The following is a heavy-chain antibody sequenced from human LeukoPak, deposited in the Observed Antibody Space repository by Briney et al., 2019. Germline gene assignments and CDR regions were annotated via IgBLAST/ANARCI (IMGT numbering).Heavy chain of an antibody. Sequence: ASVKVSCKASGYPFTSYDINWVRQATGQGLEWMGWMNPNSGNTGYAQKFQGRVTMTRNTSISTAYMELSSLRSEDTAVYYCAGSYGSGSYSLYYYGMDVWGQGTTATVSS. J-gene: IGHJ6*02. CDR2: MNPNSGNT. CDR3: AGSYGSGSYSLYYYGMDV. V-gene: IGHV1-8*01. CDR1: GYPFTSYD. D-gene: IGHD3-10*01.